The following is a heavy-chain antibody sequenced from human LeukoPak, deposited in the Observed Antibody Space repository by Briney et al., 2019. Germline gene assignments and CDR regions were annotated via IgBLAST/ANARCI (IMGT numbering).Heavy chain of an antibody. CDR3: ARAYYDFWSGYYKTDYYYYYGMDV. D-gene: IGHD3-3*01. CDR1: GGTLSSYA. Sequence: SVKVSCKASGGTLSSYAISWVRQAPGQGLEWMGGIIPIFGTANYAQKFQGRVTITADESTSTAYMELSSLRSEDTAVYYCARAYYDFWSGYYKTDYYYYYGMDVWGQGTTVTVSS. J-gene: IGHJ6*02. V-gene: IGHV1-69*13. CDR2: IIPIFGTA.